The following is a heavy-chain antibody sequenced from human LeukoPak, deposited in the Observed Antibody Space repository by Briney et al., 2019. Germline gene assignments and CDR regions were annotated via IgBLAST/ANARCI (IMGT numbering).Heavy chain of an antibody. D-gene: IGHD6-19*01. CDR1: GFTFIGYD. J-gene: IGHJ4*02. V-gene: IGHV3-13*01. Sequence: PGGSLRLSCAASGFTFIGYDMHWVRQVIGKGLEWVSAIGIRGDTHYSGSVKGRFTISRENAECSLYLQMNSLRAEDTAVYYCARGGIQVSGIDEFDYWGQGTLVTVSS. CDR2: IGIRGDT. CDR3: ARGGIQVSGIDEFDY.